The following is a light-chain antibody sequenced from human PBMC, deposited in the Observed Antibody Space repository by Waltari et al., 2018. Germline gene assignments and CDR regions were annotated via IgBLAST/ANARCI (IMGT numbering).Light chain of an antibody. Sequence: QSALTQPPSVSGSPGQSVTISCTGTSSDVGNYNRVSWYQQSPGTAPKRIIYDVHNRPSGVSNRFSGSKSGNTASLTISGLQAEDEADYYCSSYTTNTRIFGGGTKVTVL. CDR3: SSYTTNTRI. J-gene: IGLJ2*01. CDR1: SSDVGNYNR. V-gene: IGLV2-18*02. CDR2: DVH.